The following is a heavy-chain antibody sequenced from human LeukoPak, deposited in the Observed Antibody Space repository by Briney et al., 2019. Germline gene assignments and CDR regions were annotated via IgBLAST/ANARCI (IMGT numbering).Heavy chain of an antibody. J-gene: IGHJ4*02. CDR3: ARHVGPGYSYGFDN. Sequence: PSETLSLTCTVSGGSISRHYWSWIRQAPGKGLEWIGYISYSGSTNYNPSLKSRVTISVDTSKNQFSLKRSAVTAADTAVFYCARHVGPGYSYGFDNWGQGTLVTVSS. D-gene: IGHD5-18*01. V-gene: IGHV4-59*08. CDR1: GGSISRHY. CDR2: ISYSGST.